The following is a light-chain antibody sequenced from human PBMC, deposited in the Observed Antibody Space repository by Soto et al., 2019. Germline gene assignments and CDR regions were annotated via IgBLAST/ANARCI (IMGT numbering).Light chain of an antibody. Sequence: EIVLTQSPATLSLSPGKRATLSCRASQSVSSSYLAWYQQKPGQAPRLLIYGASSRATGIPDKFSGSGSGTDFTLTISRLEPEDFAVYYCQQYGSSPRTFGQGTKVEIK. CDR3: QQYGSSPRT. CDR1: QSVSSSY. J-gene: IGKJ1*01. CDR2: GAS. V-gene: IGKV3-20*01.